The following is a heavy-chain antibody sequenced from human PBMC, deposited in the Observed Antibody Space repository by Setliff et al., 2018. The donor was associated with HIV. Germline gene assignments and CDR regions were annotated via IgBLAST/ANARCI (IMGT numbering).Heavy chain of an antibody. CDR3: ARETRPGLTRSGFDY. Sequence: PGGSLRLSCAASGFTFSSYWMSWVRQAPGKGLEWVANIKQDGSEKYYVVSVKGRFTISRDNAKNSLYLQMNSLRAEDTAVYYCARETRPGLTRSGFDYWGQGTLVTVSS. CDR1: GFTFSSYW. CDR2: IKQDGSEK. V-gene: IGHV3-7*05. D-gene: IGHD1-1*01. J-gene: IGHJ4*02.